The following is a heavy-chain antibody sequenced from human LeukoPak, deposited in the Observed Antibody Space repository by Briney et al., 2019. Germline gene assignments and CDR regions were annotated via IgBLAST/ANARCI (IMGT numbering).Heavy chain of an antibody. CDR2: IYSAGARI. D-gene: IGHD3-10*01. Sequence: PGGXXXXXXAGXGFGFSXYWIHWVRQVPGKGLAWVSRIYSAGARIQYAGSVKGGFTIYRDKAKNTVYLQMNSLRPEDTAVYYCVADSENRSGGDFWGQGTLVTVSS. J-gene: IGHJ4*02. V-gene: IGHV3-74*01. CDR1: GFGFSXYW. CDR3: VADSENRSGGDF.